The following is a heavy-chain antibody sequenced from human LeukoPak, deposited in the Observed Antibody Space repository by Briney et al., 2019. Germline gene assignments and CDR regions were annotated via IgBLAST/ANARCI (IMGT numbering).Heavy chain of an antibody. V-gene: IGHV4-34*01. D-gene: IGHD3/OR15-3a*01. J-gene: IGHJ2*01. CDR1: GGSFSGYY. CDR2: INHSGST. CDR3: ARGAASGFSTGWYFDL. Sequence: SETLSLTCAVYGGSFSGYYWSWIRQPPGKGLEWIGEINHSGSTNYNPSLKSRVTISVDTSKNQFSLKLSSVTAADTATYYCARGAASGFSTGWYFDLWGRGTLVTVSS.